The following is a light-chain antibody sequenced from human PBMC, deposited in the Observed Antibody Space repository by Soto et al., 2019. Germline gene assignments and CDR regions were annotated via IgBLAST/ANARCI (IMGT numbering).Light chain of an antibody. CDR3: QQYGSSPPIT. J-gene: IGKJ5*01. V-gene: IGKV3-20*01. Sequence: EIVLTQSPGTLSLSPGERATLSCRASQSVSSSYFAWYQPKPRQAPRLLIYGASSRATGIPDRFSGSGSGTDFTLTISRLESEDFAVYYCQQYGSSPPITFGQGTRLEIK. CDR2: GAS. CDR1: QSVSSSY.